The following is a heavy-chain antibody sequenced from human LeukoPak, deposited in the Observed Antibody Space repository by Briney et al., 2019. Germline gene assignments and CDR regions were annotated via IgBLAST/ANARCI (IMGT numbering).Heavy chain of an antibody. CDR3: ARDVVMTSSPDAFNI. Sequence: PSQTLSLTCAVSGDSVSSGGYCWTWIRQHPGKGLEWIGYISNSGTTSYNPSLRSRVSISVDTSNNHFSLRLTSVTAADTAVYYCARDVVMTSSPDAFNIWGQGTMVTVSS. D-gene: IGHD2-21*02. CDR2: ISNSGTT. CDR1: GDSVSSGGYC. J-gene: IGHJ3*02. V-gene: IGHV4-31*11.